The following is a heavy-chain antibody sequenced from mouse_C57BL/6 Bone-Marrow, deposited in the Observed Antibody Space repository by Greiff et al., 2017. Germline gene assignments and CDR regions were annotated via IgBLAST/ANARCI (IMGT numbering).Heavy chain of an antibody. CDR2: INPNNGGT. CDR1: GCTFTDYY. CDR3: ARRVYDYGFAY. V-gene: IGHV1-26*01. D-gene: IGHD2-4*01. Sequence: VQLQQSGPELVKPGASVKISCKASGCTFTDYYMNWVKQSHGKSLEWIGDINPNNGGTSYNQKFKGKATLTVDKSSSTAYMELRSLTSEDSAVYYCARRVYDYGFAYWGQGTLVTVSA. J-gene: IGHJ3*01.